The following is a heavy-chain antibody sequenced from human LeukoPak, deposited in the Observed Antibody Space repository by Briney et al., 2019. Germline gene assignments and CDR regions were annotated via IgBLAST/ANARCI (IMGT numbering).Heavy chain of an antibody. D-gene: IGHD6-13*01. J-gene: IGHJ4*02. CDR2: INHSGST. Sequence: PSETLSLTCAVYGGSFSGYYWSWIRQPPGKGLEWIGEINHSGSTNYNPSLKSRVTITVDTSKYQFSLKLSSLTTADTAVYYCAGIRIAAAAYYWGQGTLVTVSS. CDR3: AGIRIAAAAYY. V-gene: IGHV4-34*01. CDR1: GGSFSGYY.